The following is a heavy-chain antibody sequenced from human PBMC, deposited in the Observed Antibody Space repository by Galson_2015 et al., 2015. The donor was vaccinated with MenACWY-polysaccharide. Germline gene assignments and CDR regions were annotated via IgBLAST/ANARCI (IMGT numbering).Heavy chain of an antibody. D-gene: IGHD3-22*01. Sequence: SLRLSCAASGFTFDDHTMHWVRQAPGKGLQWVSLISWDGSTAYYADAVQGRFTISRDNGKNSLYLQMSSLRNEDTAFYFCARDNSGDYYDRSGYLDFWGHGTLVTVSS. CDR2: ISWDGSTA. J-gene: IGHJ4*03. CDR1: GFTFDDHT. CDR3: ARDNSGDYYDRSGYLDF. V-gene: IGHV3-43*01.